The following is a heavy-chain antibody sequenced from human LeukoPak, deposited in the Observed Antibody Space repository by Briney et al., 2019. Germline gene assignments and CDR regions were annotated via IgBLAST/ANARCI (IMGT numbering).Heavy chain of an antibody. D-gene: IGHD6-19*01. CDR1: GFTFSSYG. J-gene: IGHJ5*02. CDR3: ARDQSRKLSSGWTSGWFDP. V-gene: IGHV3-7*03. Sequence: GGSLRLSCAASGFTFSSYGMHWVRQAPGKGLEWVANIKQDESERYYVDSVKGRFTISRDNAKNSLYLQMNSLRAEDTAVYYCARDQSRKLSSGWTSGWFDPWGQGTLVTVSS. CDR2: IKQDESER.